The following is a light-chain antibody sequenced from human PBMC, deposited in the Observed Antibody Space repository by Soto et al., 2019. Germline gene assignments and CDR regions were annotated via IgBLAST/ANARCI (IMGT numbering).Light chain of an antibody. J-gene: IGKJ4*01. CDR3: QQYGSSLT. CDR2: GAS. Sequence: EIVLTHSPGTLSLSPGEIATLSCRASQSVSSSYLAWYQQKPGQAPRLLIYGASSRATGIPDRLSGSGSGTDFTLTISRLEPEDFAVYYCQQYGSSLTLGGGTKVDIK. CDR1: QSVSSSY. V-gene: IGKV3-20*01.